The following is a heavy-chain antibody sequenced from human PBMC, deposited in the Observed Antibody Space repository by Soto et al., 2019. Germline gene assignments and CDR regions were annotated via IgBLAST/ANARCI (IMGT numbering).Heavy chain of an antibody. CDR2: LSYEGSEE. Sequence: GGSLRLSCAASGFNFGVFGMHWVRQAPGKGLEWLSVLSYEGSEEYYADSVRGRFTISRDNSKNTLFLQMDSLRVDDTGVYYCALARRSSLLEVAGPGFEYWGQGTLVTVSS. CDR3: ALARRSSLLEVAGPGFEY. V-gene: IGHV3-30*03. D-gene: IGHD6-19*01. CDR1: GFNFGVFG. J-gene: IGHJ4*02.